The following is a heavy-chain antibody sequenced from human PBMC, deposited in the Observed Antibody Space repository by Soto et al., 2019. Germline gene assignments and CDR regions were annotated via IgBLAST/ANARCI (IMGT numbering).Heavy chain of an antibody. CDR3: ARGTKRGRPRYYYDSSGYYPII. D-gene: IGHD3-22*01. Sequence: GASVKVSCKASGGTFSSYAISWVRQAPGQGLEWMGGIIPIFGTANYAQKFQGRVTITADESTSTAYMELSSLRSEDTAVYYCARGTKRGRPRYYYDSSGYYPIIWGQGTLVTVSS. V-gene: IGHV1-69*13. CDR1: GGTFSSYA. J-gene: IGHJ4*02. CDR2: IIPIFGTA.